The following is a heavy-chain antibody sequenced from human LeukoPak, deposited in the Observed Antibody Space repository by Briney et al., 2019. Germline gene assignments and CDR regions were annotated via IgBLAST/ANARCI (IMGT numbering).Heavy chain of an antibody. J-gene: IGHJ5*02. V-gene: IGHV5-51*01. CDR3: ARHLAAGTNCFDP. CDR1: GYSFTNYW. CDR2: IYPGDSDT. Sequence: GESLKSSCKGSGYSFTNYWIAWVRQMPGKGLEWMGIIYPGDSDTRYSPSFRGQVTISADKSISTAYLQWNSLKASDTAMYYCARHLAAGTNCFDPWGQGTLVTVSS. D-gene: IGHD6-13*01.